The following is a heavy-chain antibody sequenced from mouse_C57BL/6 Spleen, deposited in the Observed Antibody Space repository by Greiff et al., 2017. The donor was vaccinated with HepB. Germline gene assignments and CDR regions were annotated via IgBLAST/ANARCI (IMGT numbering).Heavy chain of an antibody. Sequence: EVQLQQSGPELVKPGASVKISCKASGYTFTDYYMNWVKQSPGKSLEWIGDINPNNGGTRYNQKFKGKATLTVDKSYSTAYMELRSLTSEDSAVYYWARWRYNSYYFDYGGQGTTLTVSS. V-gene: IGHV1-26*01. J-gene: IGHJ2*01. CDR1: GYTFTDYY. CDR2: INPNNGGT. D-gene: IGHD1-3*01. CDR3: ARWRYNSYYFDY.